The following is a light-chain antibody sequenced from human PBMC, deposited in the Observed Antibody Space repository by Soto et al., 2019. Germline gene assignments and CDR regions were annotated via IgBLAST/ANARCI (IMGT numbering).Light chain of an antibody. CDR3: CSYSGNYTYV. J-gene: IGLJ1*01. Sequence: QSVLTQPRSVSGSPGQSVTISCTGTISDVGGYNYVSWHQQHPGKAPKLMIYDVNKRPSGVPNRFSASKSGNTASLTISGLQADDEADYYCCSYSGNYTYVFGNGTKVTVL. CDR1: ISDVGGYNY. CDR2: DVN. V-gene: IGLV2-11*01.